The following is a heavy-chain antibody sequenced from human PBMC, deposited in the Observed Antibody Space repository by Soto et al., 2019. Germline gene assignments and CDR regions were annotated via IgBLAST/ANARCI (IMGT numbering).Heavy chain of an antibody. D-gene: IGHD6-13*01. J-gene: IGHJ6*02. CDR1: GGSISSSNW. Sequence: QVQLQESAPGLVKPSATLSLTCAVSGGSISSSNWWSWVRQPPGTGLEWIGEIYHSGSTNYNPSLKGRVTISVDKSKNQFSLKLSSVTAEDTAVYYCPRDGRARSWYDYYYYGMDVWGQGTTVTVS. CDR2: IYHSGST. V-gene: IGHV4-4*02. CDR3: PRDGRARSWYDYYYYGMDV.